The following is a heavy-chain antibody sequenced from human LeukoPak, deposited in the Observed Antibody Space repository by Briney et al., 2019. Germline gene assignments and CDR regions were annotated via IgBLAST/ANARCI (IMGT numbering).Heavy chain of an antibody. V-gene: IGHV3-21*01. CDR3: ARFDYGGNSDYFDY. J-gene: IGHJ4*02. Sequence: SGGSLRLSCAASGFTFSSYSMNWVRQAPGKGLEWVSSISSSSSYIYYADSEKGRFTISRDNAKNSLYLQMNSLRAEDTAVYYCARFDYGGNSDYFDYWGQGTLVTVSS. D-gene: IGHD4-23*01. CDR2: ISSSSSYI. CDR1: GFTFSSYS.